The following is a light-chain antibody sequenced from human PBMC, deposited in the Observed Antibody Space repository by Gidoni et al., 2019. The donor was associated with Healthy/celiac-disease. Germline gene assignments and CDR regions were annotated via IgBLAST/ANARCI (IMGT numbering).Light chain of an antibody. CDR1: QSISSY. J-gene: IGKJ1*01. CDR2: AAS. V-gene: IGKV1-39*01. CDR3: QQSYSTPRT. Sequence: DIQMTQSPSSLSASVGDRVTITCRESQSISSYLYWYQQKPGKAPKLLIYAASSLQSGVPSRFSGSGSGTDFTLTISSLQSEDFATYYCQQSYSTPRTFGQGTKLEIK.